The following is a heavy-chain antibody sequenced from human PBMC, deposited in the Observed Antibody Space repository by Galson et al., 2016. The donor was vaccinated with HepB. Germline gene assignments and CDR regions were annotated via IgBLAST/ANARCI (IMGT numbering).Heavy chain of an antibody. D-gene: IGHD3-16*01. Sequence: SLRLSCAGSGFTFEDYAMHWVRQVPGKGLEWVSAMTGSGGATFYADSVKGRVTISRDNSKKTLYLQMNSLRVEDTATYYCAKCRGDITVHDSWGQGTLVTVSS. J-gene: IGHJ4*02. V-gene: IGHV3-23*01. CDR3: AKCRGDITVHDS. CDR1: GFTFEDYA. CDR2: MTGSGGAT.